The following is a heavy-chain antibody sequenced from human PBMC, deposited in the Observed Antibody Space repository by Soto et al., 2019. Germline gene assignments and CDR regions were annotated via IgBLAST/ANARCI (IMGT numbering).Heavy chain of an antibody. CDR1: GFTFRNYA. V-gene: IGHV3-23*01. CDR2: ISASGSGT. D-gene: IGHD3-22*01. CDR3: AKRDTSAYYYYFDY. J-gene: IGHJ4*02. Sequence: EVQLLESGGGLVQPGGSLRLSCAASGFTFRNYAMGWVRQAPGKGLEWVSVISASGSGTYYADSVKGRLTISRDDSQNTLYLQMNSLRAEDTAVYYCAKRDTSAYYYYFDYWGQGTLVTVSS.